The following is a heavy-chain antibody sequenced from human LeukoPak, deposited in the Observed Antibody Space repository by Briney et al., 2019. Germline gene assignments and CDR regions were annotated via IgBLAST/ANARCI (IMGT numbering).Heavy chain of an antibody. D-gene: IGHD4-17*01. Sequence: ASVKVSCKASGYTFTSYGISWVRQAPGQGLEWMGWISAYNGNTNYAQKLQGRVTMTTDTSTSTAYMELRSPRSDDTAVYYCASRTLYGDYLHWGQGTLVTVSS. J-gene: IGHJ4*02. CDR3: ASRTLYGDYLH. CDR1: GYTFTSYG. CDR2: ISAYNGNT. V-gene: IGHV1-18*01.